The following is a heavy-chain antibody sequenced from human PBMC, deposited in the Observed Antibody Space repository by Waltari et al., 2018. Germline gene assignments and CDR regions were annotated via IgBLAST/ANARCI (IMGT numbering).Heavy chain of an antibody. V-gene: IGHV3-49*03. CDR2: IRSKTYGGTT. CDR1: GFTFGAYA. D-gene: IGHD3-10*01. Sequence: EVQLVESGGGLVQPGRSLRLSCTGTGFTFGAYAMSWFRQAPGKGLEWVGFIRSKTYGGTTENAASVKGRFTISRDNSKNTLYLQINSLRAEDTAVYYCARDRSYGSGSYWGYWTWGQGTLVTVSS. J-gene: IGHJ4*02. CDR3: ARDRSYGSGSYWGYWT.